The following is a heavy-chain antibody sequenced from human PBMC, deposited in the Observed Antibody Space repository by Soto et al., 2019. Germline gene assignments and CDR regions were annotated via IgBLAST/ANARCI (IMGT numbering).Heavy chain of an antibody. CDR3: ARGIYCTLDICHTGYYYMDV. J-gene: IGHJ6*03. Sequence: DVQLVESGGGLVKPGGSLRLSCTVSGFTFSNYTMDWVRQAPGKGLEWVSSISSGSNYIYYADSVKGRFTISRDNAKNSLYQQMNSLRAEDTAVFYCARGIYCTLDICHTGYYYMDVWGKGTTVTVSS. V-gene: IGHV3-21*01. D-gene: IGHD2-8*01. CDR1: GFTFSNYT. CDR2: ISSGSNYI.